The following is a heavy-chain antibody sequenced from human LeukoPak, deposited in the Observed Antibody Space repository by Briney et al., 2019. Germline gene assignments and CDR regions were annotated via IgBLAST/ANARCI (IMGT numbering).Heavy chain of an antibody. V-gene: IGHV4-38-2*01. D-gene: IGHD3-3*01. CDR1: VYSICSGYY. Sequence: PSETLSLTCAVSVYSICSGYYWGWIRQPPGKGLEWIGSIYHSGSTYYNPPLKSRVTISVDTSKNQFSLKLSSVTAADTAVYYCARRYYDFWSGYYTFFDYWGQGTLVTVSS. CDR3: ARRYYDFWSGYYTFFDY. CDR2: IYHSGST. J-gene: IGHJ4*02.